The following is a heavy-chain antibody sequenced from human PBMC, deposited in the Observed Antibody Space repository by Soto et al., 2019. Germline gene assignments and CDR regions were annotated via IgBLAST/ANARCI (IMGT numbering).Heavy chain of an antibody. Sequence: SVKVSCKASGGTFSSYAISWVRQAPGQGLEWMGGIIPIFGTANYAQKFQGRVTITADESTSTAYMELSSLRSEDTAVYYCARDRTGQGDYVWGSYRYLPNWFDPWGQGTLVTVSS. V-gene: IGHV1-69*13. CDR3: ARDRTGQGDYVWGSYRYLPNWFDP. D-gene: IGHD3-16*02. J-gene: IGHJ5*02. CDR1: GGTFSSYA. CDR2: IIPIFGTA.